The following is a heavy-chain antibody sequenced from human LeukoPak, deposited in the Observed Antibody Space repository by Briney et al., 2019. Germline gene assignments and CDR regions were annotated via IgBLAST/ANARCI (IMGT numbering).Heavy chain of an antibody. J-gene: IGHJ4*02. CDR2: IIPIFGAA. CDR3: ARASSSGYYPFDY. V-gene: IGHV1-69*05. D-gene: IGHD3-22*01. CDR1: GGTFSSYA. Sequence: SVKVSCKASGGTFSSYAISWVRQAPGQGLEWMGGIIPIFGAANYAQKFQGRVTITTDESTSTAYMELSSLRSEDTAVYYCARASSSGYYPFDYWGQGTLVTVSS.